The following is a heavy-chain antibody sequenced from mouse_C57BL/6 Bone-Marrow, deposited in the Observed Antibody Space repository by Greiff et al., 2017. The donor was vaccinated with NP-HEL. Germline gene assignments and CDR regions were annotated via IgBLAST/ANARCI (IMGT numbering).Heavy chain of an antibody. J-gene: IGHJ1*03. CDR2: INYDGSST. CDR1: GFTFSDYY. D-gene: IGHD1-1*01. V-gene: IGHV5-16*01. Sequence: EVKVEESEGGLVQPGSSMKLSCTASGFTFSDYYMAWVRQVPEKGLEWVANINYDGSSTYYLDSLKSRFIISRDNAKNILYLQMSSLKSEDTATYYCARDRYGSSYWYFDVWGTGTTVTVSS. CDR3: ARDRYGSSYWYFDV.